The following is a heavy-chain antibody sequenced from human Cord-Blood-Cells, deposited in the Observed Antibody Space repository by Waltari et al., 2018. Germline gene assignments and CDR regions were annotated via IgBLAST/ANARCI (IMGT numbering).Heavy chain of an antibody. CDR3: ARGKRPNAFDI. J-gene: IGHJ3*02. Sequence: EVQLVESGGGLIQPGGSLRLSCAASGLTFSSNYVSWVRQAPGKGLEWVSVIYSGGSTYYADSVKGRFTISRDNSKNTLYLQMNSLRAEDTAVYYCARGKRPNAFDIWGQGTMVTVSS. CDR1: GLTFSSNY. CDR2: IYSGGST. D-gene: IGHD1-1*01. V-gene: IGHV3-53*01.